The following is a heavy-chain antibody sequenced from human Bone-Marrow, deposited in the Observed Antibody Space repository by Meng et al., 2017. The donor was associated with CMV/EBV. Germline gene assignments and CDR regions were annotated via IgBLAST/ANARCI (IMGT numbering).Heavy chain of an antibody. Sequence: ASVKVSCKASGYSFTSYHMHWVRQAPGQGLEWMGIINPGGSTKYAEKFQGRVTMTTDTSRSTAYMELRSLTSDDTAVYYCARDGRLRFLEWLCDYWGQGTLVTVSS. CDR3: ARDGRLRFLEWLCDY. J-gene: IGHJ4*02. CDR1: GYSFTSYH. D-gene: IGHD3-3*01. V-gene: IGHV1-46*01. CDR2: INPGGST.